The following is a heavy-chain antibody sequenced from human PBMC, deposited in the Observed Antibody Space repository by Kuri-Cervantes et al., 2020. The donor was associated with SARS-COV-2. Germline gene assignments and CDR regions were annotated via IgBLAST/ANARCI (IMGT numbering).Heavy chain of an antibody. D-gene: IGHD4-11*01. CDR3: AKLAGSNYFYYYGMDV. J-gene: IGHJ6*02. CDR1: GFTFSSYA. CDR2: ISGSGGST. Sequence: GGSLRLSCAASGFTFSSYAMSWVRQAPGKGLEWVSAISGSGGSTYYADSVKGRFTIPRDNSKNTLYLQMNSLRAEDAAVYYCAKLAGSNYFYYYGMDVWGQGTTVTVSS. V-gene: IGHV3-23*01.